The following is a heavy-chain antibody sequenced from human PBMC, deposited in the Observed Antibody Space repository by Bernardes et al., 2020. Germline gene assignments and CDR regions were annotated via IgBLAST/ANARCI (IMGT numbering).Heavy chain of an antibody. CDR2: INHSGST. Sequence: SETLSLTCAVYGGSFSGYYWSWIRQPPGKGLEWIGEINHSGSTNYNPSLKSRVTISVDTSKNQFSLKLSSVTAADTAVYYCARGRHSSSWYYYYYYGMDVWRKWTTVTVSS. J-gene: IGHJ6*04. V-gene: IGHV4-34*01. CDR1: GGSFSGYY. D-gene: IGHD6-13*01. CDR3: ARGRHSSSWYYYYYYGMDV.